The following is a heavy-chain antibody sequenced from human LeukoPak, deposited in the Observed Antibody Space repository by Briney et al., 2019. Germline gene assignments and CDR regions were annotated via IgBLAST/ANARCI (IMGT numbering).Heavy chain of an antibody. D-gene: IGHD7-27*01. CDR3: ARGITGGRTGFDY. CDR1: GFTFSSYS. J-gene: IGHJ4*02. V-gene: IGHV3-48*02. CDR2: ISSSSSTI. Sequence: PGRSLRLSCAASGFTFSSYSMNWVRQAPGKGLEWVSYISSSSSTIYYADSVKGRFTISRDNAKNSLYLQMNSLRDEDTAVYYCARGITGGRTGFDYWGQGTLVTVSS.